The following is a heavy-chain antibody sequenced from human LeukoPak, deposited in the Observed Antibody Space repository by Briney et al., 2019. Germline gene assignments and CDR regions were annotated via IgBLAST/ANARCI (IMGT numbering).Heavy chain of an antibody. CDR3: ATERASSKFWSGYWPPGY. J-gene: IGHJ4*02. D-gene: IGHD3-3*01. CDR1: GYTLTELS. V-gene: IGHV1-24*01. Sequence: ASVKVSCKVSGYTLTELSMHWVRQAPGKGLEGMGGFNPEDGETIYAQKFQGRVTMTEDTSTDTAYMELSSLRSEDTAVYYCATERASSKFWSGYWPPGYWGQGTLVTVSS. CDR2: FNPEDGET.